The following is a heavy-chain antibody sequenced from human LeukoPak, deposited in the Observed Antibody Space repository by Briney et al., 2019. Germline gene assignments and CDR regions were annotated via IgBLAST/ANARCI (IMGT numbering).Heavy chain of an antibody. D-gene: IGHD3-9*01. CDR2: INHSGST. CDR1: GGSFSGYY. J-gene: IGHJ4*02. Sequence: SETLSPTCAVYGGSFSGYYWSWIRQPPGKGLEWIGEINHSGSTNYNPSLKSRVTISVDTSKNQFSLKLSSVTAADTAVYYCARGPLYYDILTGYYTTTIEGWFGYWGQGTLVTVSS. CDR3: ARGPLYYDILTGYYTTTIEGWFGY. V-gene: IGHV4-34*01.